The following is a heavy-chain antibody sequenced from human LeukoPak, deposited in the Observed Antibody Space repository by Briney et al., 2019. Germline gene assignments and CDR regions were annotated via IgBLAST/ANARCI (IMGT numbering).Heavy chain of an antibody. V-gene: IGHV3-30*02. D-gene: IGHD6-19*01. CDR2: IRYDGSIK. J-gene: IGHJ4*02. CDR3: GKGSSTSGCPDY. CDR1: GFTFNSYG. Sequence: HPGGSLRLSCAASGFTFNSYGMHWVRQALGRGLDWVAFIRYDGSIKHYADSVKGRFTISRDNSKNTLSLQMNSLRPEDTAVYYCGKGSSTSGCPDYWGQGTLVTVSS.